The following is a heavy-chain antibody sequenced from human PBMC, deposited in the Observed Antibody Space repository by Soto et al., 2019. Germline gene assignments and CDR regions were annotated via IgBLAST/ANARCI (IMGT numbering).Heavy chain of an antibody. CDR3: ASVAAAGTLGSLNDAFDI. J-gene: IGHJ3*02. D-gene: IGHD6-13*01. V-gene: IGHV4-34*01. Sequence: QVQLQQWGAGLLKPSETLSLTCAVYGGSFSGYYWSWIRQPPGKGLEWIGEINHSGSTNYNPSLKSRVTISVDTSKNQFSLKLSSVTAADTAVYYCASVAAAGTLGSLNDAFDIWGQGTMVTVSS. CDR1: GGSFSGYY. CDR2: INHSGST.